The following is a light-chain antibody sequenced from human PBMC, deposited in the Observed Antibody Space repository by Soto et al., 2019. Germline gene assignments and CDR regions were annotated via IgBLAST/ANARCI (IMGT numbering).Light chain of an antibody. V-gene: IGLV1-40*01. CDR3: GTWDSSLSVPWV. Sequence: QSALTQPPSVSGAPGQRVTISCTGSSSNIGAGYDVHWYQQLPGTAPKLLIYGNSNRPSGVPDRFSGSKSGTSATLGITGLQTGDEAEYYCGTWDSSLSVPWVFGGGTKLTVL. CDR1: SSNIGAGYD. J-gene: IGLJ3*02. CDR2: GNS.